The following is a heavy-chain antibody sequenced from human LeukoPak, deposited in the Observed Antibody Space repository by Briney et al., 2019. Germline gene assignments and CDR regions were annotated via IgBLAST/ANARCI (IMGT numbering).Heavy chain of an antibody. D-gene: IGHD5-24*01. CDR3: ARGDGYNHYFDY. CDR1: GFTFSSYG. J-gene: IGHJ4*02. Sequence: GRSLRLSCAASGFTFSSYGMHWVRQAPGKGLDWVAVIWYDGSNKYYADSVKGRFTISRDNSKNTLYLQMNSLRAEDTAVYYCARGDGYNHYFDYWGQGTLVTASS. CDR2: IWYDGSNK. V-gene: IGHV3-33*01.